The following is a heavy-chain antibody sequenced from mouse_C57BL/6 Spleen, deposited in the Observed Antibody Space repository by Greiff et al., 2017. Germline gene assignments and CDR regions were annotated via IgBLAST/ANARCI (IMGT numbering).Heavy chain of an antibody. CDR3: AREGLTICYDYDDYAMDY. V-gene: IGHV5-17*01. CDR1: GFTFSDYG. Sequence: EVKLVESGGGLVKPGGSLKLSCAASGFTFSDYGMHWVRQAPEKGLEWVAYISSGSSTIYYADTVKGRFTISSDNAKNTLFLQMGSLRSEDTAMYYCAREGLTICYDYDDYAMDYWGQGTSVTVSS. D-gene: IGHD2-4*01. CDR2: ISSGSSTI. J-gene: IGHJ4*01.